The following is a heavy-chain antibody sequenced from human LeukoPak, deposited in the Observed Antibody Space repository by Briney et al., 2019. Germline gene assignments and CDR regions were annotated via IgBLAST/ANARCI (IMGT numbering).Heavy chain of an antibody. CDR3: ARDGGRDGYNSFDY. CDR2: INTNTGNP. CDR1: GCTFTSYA. V-gene: IGHV7-4-1*02. Sequence: ASVKVSCKASGCTFTSYAMNWVRQAPGQGLEWMGWINTNTGNPTYAQGFTGRFVFSLDTSVSTAYLQISSLKAEDTAVYYCARDGGRDGYNSFDYWGQGTLVTVSS. J-gene: IGHJ4*02. D-gene: IGHD5-24*01.